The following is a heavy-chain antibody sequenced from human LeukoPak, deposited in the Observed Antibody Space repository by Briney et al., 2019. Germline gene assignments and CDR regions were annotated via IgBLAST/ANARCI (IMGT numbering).Heavy chain of an antibody. D-gene: IGHD3-22*01. Sequence: SETLSLTCTVSGGSISSSSYYWGWIRQTPGRGLEWIGYIFYSGNTKYNPSPKSRVTMPVDTSKTQLSLNLSSVTAADTAVYYCGRGTPYYFDSSGYSAEYFHHWGQGTLVTVSS. CDR1: GGSISSSSYY. CDR3: GRGTPYYFDSSGYSAEYFHH. V-gene: IGHV4-61*05. CDR2: IFYSGNT. J-gene: IGHJ1*01.